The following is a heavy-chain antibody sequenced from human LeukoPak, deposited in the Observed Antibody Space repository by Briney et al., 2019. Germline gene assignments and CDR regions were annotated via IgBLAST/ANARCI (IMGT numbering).Heavy chain of an antibody. Sequence: PSETLSLTCTVSGGSISSGSYYWSWIRQPAGKGLEWIGRIYTSGSTNYNPSLKSRVTISVDTSKNQFSLRLSSVTAADTAGYCWGGGGGVAPNQFTFYYWGREVGGKGPRAPVS. D-gene: IGHD2-15*01. CDR1: GGSISSGSYY. CDR2: IYTSGST. CDR3: GGGGGVAPNQFTFYYWGREV. J-gene: IGHJ6*04. V-gene: IGHV4-61*02.